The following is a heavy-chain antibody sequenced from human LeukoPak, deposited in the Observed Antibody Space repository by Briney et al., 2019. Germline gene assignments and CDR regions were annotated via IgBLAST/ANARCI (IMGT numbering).Heavy chain of an antibody. J-gene: IGHJ4*02. CDR1: GGSISSSSYY. Sequence: SETLSLTCTVSGGSISSSSYYWGWIRQPPGKGLEWIGSIYYSGSTYYNPSLKSRVTISVDTSKNQFSLKLSSVTAADTAVYYCARSYYYDSSGYYPLLYYFDYWGQGTLVTVSS. V-gene: IGHV4-39*01. CDR3: ARSYYYDSSGYYPLLYYFDY. CDR2: IYYSGST. D-gene: IGHD3-22*01.